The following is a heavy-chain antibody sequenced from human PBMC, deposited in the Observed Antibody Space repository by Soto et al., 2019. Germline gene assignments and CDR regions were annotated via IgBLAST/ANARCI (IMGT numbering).Heavy chain of an antibody. CDR1: GDSVNSGNYY. CDR2: IYFDGST. J-gene: IGHJ4*02. V-gene: IGHV4-61*01. CDR3: ERVSGSGTYYFDY. D-gene: IGHD1-26*01. Sequence: PSETLSLTCNVTGDSVNSGNYYWSWIPQPPGKGLEWIGYIYFDGSTNYNPSLKSRVTISVDTSKNQFSLKLTSVTAADTAVYFCERVSGSGTYYFDYWGQGTLVIVSS.